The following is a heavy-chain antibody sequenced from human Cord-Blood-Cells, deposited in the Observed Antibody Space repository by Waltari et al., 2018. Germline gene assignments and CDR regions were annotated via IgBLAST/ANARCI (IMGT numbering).Heavy chain of an antibody. Sequence: QVQLVESGGGVVQPGRSLRLSCAASGFTFSSYAMHWVRQAPGKGLEWMAVISYDGSNKYYADSVKGRFTISRDNSKNTLYLQMNSLRAEDTAVYYCARSYGSGSYYFDYWGQGTLVTVSS. D-gene: IGHD3-10*01. CDR1: GFTFSSYA. V-gene: IGHV3-30-3*01. J-gene: IGHJ4*02. CDR2: ISYDGSNK. CDR3: ARSYGSGSYYFDY.